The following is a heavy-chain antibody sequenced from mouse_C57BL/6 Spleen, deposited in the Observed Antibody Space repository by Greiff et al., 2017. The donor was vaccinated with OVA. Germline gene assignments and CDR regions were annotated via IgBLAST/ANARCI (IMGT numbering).Heavy chain of an antibody. J-gene: IGHJ4*01. CDR3: ASRWLLRGNYYAMDY. Sequence: QVQLQQPGAELVKPGASVKLSCKASGYTFTSYWMQWVKQRPGQGLEWIGEIDPSDSYPNYNQKFKGKATLTVDTSSSTAYMQLSSLTSEDSAVYYCASRWLLRGNYYAMDYWGQGTSVTVSS. CDR2: IDPSDSYP. V-gene: IGHV1-50*01. CDR1: GYTFTSYW. D-gene: IGHD2-3*01.